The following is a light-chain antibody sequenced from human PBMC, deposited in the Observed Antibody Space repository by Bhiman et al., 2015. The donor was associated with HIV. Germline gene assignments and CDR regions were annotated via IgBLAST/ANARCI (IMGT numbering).Light chain of an antibody. CDR1: NIGSKS. Sequence: SYELTQPPSVSVAPGKTAGITCGGNNIGSKSVHWYQQKPGQAPILVIYYDSDRPSGIPERFSGSNSGNTATLTISRVAAGDEADYYCQVWDSGRDHPGVFGGGTRLTVL. CDR3: QVWDSGRDHPGV. V-gene: IGLV3-21*04. CDR2: YDS. J-gene: IGLJ3*02.